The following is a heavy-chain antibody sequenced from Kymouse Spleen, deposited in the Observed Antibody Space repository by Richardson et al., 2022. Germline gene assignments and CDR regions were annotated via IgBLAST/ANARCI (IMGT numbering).Heavy chain of an antibody. CDR1: GFTFSSYD. CDR3: ARATGYYYYYGMDV. Sequence: EVQLVESGGGLVQPGGSLRLSCAASGFTFSSYDMHWVRQATGKGLEWVSAIGTAGDTYYPGSVKGRFTISRENAKNSLYLQMNSLRAGDTAVYYCARATGYYYYYGMDVWGQGTTVTVSS. D-gene: IGHD4-17*01,IGHD4-23*01. CDR2: IGTAGDT. V-gene: IGHV3-13*01. J-gene: IGHJ6*02.